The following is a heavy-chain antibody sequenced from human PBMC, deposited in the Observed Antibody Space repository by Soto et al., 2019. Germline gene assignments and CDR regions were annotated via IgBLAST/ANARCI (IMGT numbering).Heavy chain of an antibody. Sequence: GGSLRLSCAASGFTFSSYGMHWVRQAPGKGLAWVAGIWYEGSNKYYADSVKGRFTISRDKTENTQYLQMNSLRAQDTAVYYCARHPDVSVSATRFGCFDLWGRGTLVTVSS. CDR3: ARHPDVSVSATRFGCFDL. CDR2: IWYEGSNK. CDR1: GFTFSSYG. J-gene: IGHJ2*01. D-gene: IGHD3-16*01. V-gene: IGHV3-33*01.